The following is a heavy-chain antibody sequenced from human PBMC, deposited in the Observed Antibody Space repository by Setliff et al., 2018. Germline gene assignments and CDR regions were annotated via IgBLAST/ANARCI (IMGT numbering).Heavy chain of an antibody. Sequence: GASVKVSCKASGYTFTSYDINWVRQATGQGLEWMGWMNPNSGNTGYAQKFQGRVTITRNTSISTAYMELNSLRSEDTAVYYCARGGGQIHYDFWSGYFSDPQPNYYYYYMDVWGKGTTVTVSS. J-gene: IGHJ6*03. CDR2: MNPNSGNT. CDR3: ARGGGQIHYDFWSGYFSDPQPNYYYYYMDV. D-gene: IGHD3-3*01. CDR1: GYTFTSYD. V-gene: IGHV1-8*03.